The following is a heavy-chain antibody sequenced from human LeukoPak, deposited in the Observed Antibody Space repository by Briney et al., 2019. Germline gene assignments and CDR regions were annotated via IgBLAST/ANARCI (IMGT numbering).Heavy chain of an antibody. Sequence: GGSLRLSCAASGFTFSSYAMSWVRQAPGKGLEWVSAISGSGGSTYYADSVKGRFTISRDNSKNTLYLQMNSLRAEDTAVYYCARASGWELLRGFDYWGQGTLVTVSS. CDR3: ARASGWELLRGFDY. J-gene: IGHJ4*02. CDR1: GFTFSSYA. V-gene: IGHV3-23*01. D-gene: IGHD1-26*01. CDR2: ISGSGGST.